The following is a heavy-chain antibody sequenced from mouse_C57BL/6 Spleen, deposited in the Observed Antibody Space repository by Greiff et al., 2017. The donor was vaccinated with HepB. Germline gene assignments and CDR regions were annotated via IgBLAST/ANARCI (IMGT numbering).Heavy chain of an antibody. D-gene: IGHD2-3*01. CDR2: IDPSDSYT. CDR1: GYTFTSYW. J-gene: IGHJ2*01. Sequence: QVQLQQSGAELVRPGTSVKLSCKASGYTFTSYWMYWVKQRPGQGLEWIGVIDPSDSYTNYNQKFKGKATLTVDTSSSTAYMQLSSLTSEDSAVYYCARSGGYYRIFDYWGQGTTLTVSS. V-gene: IGHV1-59*01. CDR3: ARSGGYYRIFDY.